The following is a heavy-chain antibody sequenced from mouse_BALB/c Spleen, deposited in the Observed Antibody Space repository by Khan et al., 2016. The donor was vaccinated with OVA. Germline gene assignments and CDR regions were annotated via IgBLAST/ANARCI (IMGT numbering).Heavy chain of an antibody. D-gene: IGHD1-2*01. V-gene: IGHV1-77*01. CDR3: ASRNYFGYTFAY. J-gene: IGHJ3*01. CDR2: ISPGSGDT. Sequence: QVRLQQSGAELARPGASVKLSCKATGYTFTDYYINWVKQRTGQGLEWIGEISPGSGDTYYNEKFKGKATLTADKSSSTAYMQLNSLTSEASAVYYCASRNYFGYTFAYWGQGTLVTVSA. CDR1: GYTFTDYY.